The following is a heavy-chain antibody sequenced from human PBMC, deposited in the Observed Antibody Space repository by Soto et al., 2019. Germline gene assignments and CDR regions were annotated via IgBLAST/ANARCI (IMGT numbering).Heavy chain of an antibody. CDR2: INWNGGST. J-gene: IGHJ5*02. CDR1: GFTFDDYG. V-gene: IGHV3-20*01. CDR3: ARVGGHSSSWEQTLREIWWFDP. Sequence: GGSLRLSCAASGFTFDDYGMSWVRQAPGKGLEWVSGINWNGGSTGYADSVKGRFTISRDNAKNSLYLQMNSLRAEDTALYHCARVGGHSSSWEQTLREIWWFDPWGQGTLVTVSS. D-gene: IGHD6-13*01.